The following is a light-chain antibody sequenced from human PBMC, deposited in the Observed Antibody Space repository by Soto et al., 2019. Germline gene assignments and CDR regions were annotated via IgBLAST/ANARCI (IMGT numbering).Light chain of an antibody. CDR1: QSITSK. J-gene: IGKJ1*01. Sequence: IAISQSPSTLSASVGYRVTITCRDTQSITSKLAFYQQTVGKAPKXXIDKASILERGGPSRLSGSGSATEFTLTISRLQPDDFATYYFQQYDSDKGTFGQGTKVDIK. CDR3: QQYDSDKGT. CDR2: KAS. V-gene: IGKV1-5*03.